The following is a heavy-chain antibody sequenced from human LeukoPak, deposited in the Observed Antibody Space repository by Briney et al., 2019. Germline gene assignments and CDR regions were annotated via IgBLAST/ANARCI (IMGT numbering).Heavy chain of an antibody. J-gene: IGHJ4*02. Sequence: ASVTVSCKASGYTFTGYYMHWVRQAPGQGLEWMGWINPNSGGTNYAQKFQGRVTMTRDTSISTAYMELSRLRSDDTAVYYCARDSGGQTHPDDYWGQGTLVTVSS. CDR1: GYTFTGYY. CDR2: INPNSGGT. D-gene: IGHD1-14*01. V-gene: IGHV1-2*02. CDR3: ARDSGGQTHPDDY.